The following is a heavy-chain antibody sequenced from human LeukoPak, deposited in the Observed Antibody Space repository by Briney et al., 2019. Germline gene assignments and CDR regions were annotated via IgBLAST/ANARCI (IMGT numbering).Heavy chain of an antibody. D-gene: IGHD6-13*01. CDR3: ARDRGIAALDY. J-gene: IGHJ4*02. CDR2: IYYSGST. Sequence: SETLSLTCAVSGGSISSYYWSWIRQPPGKGLEWIGYIYYSGSTNYNPSLKSRVTISVDTSKNQFSLKLSSVTAADTAVYYCARDRGIAALDYWGQGTLVTVSS. V-gene: IGHV4-59*01. CDR1: GGSISSYY.